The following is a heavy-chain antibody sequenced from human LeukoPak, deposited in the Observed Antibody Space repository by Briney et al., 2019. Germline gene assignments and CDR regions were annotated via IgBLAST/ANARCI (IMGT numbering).Heavy chain of an antibody. V-gene: IGHV3-23*01. Sequence: WGYLRLYCAASGFTFNGYAMSWLRQAPGKGLEWVTAISDSGGSTFYADSVKGRFTISRDNTKDTVYLQMNSLRAEQTAVYSSAKYCASCSGTSCYYRFDYWGQGTLVTVSS. CDR3: AKYCASCSGTSCYYRFDY. D-gene: IGHD2-2*01. J-gene: IGHJ4*02. CDR2: ISDSGGST. CDR1: GFTFNGYA.